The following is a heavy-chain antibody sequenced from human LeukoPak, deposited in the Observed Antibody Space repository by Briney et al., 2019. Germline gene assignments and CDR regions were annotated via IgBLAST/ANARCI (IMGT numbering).Heavy chain of an antibody. Sequence: SETLSLTCTVSGGSISSSSYYWGWIRQPPGKGLEWIGSIYYSGSTYYNPSLKSRVTISVDTSKNQFSLKLSSVTAADTAVYYCARGLVGSYYDSSGYHDYWGQGTLVTVSS. CDR3: ARGLVGSYYDSSGYHDY. D-gene: IGHD3-22*01. CDR2: IYYSGST. J-gene: IGHJ4*02. V-gene: IGHV4-39*07. CDR1: GGSISSSSYY.